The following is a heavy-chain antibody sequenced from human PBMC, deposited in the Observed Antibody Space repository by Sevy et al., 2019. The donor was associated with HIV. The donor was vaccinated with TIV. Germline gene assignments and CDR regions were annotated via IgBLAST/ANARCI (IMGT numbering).Heavy chain of an antibody. CDR2: THYSGST. Sequence: SETLSLTCSVSGGPISSYYWSWIRQPPGKRLEWIGYTHYSGSTNNNPPLNSRLTISVDTSKNQCSLRLTSVTAADTAVYYCARAPPVRSGDDSLNWFDPWGQGILVTVSS. CDR1: GGPISSYY. CDR3: ARAPPVRSGDDSLNWFDP. J-gene: IGHJ5*02. D-gene: IGHD5-12*01. V-gene: IGHV4-59*01.